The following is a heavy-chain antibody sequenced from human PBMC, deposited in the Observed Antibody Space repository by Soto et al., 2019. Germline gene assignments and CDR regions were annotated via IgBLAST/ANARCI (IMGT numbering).Heavy chain of an antibody. CDR3: ARDPGGPDDWETNWFDP. Sequence: ASVKVSCKASGYTFTGYYMHWVRQAPGQGLEWMGWINPNSGGTNYAQKFQGWVTMTRDTSISTAYMELSRLRSDDTAVYYCARDPGGPDDWETNWFDPWGQGTLVTVSS. J-gene: IGHJ5*02. V-gene: IGHV1-2*04. CDR2: INPNSGGT. CDR1: GYTFTGYY. D-gene: IGHD3-9*01.